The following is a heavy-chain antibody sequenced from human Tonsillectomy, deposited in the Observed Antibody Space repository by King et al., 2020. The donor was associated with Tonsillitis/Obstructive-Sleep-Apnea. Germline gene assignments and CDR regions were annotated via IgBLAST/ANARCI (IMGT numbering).Heavy chain of an antibody. CDR3: AKGIAVAPDAFDI. V-gene: IGHV3-23*04. CDR1: GFTFISYA. Sequence: QLVQSGGGLVQPGGSLRLSCAASGFTFISYAMSWVRQAPGKGLEWGSAISGSGGSTYYADSVTGRFTISRDNSKNTLYLQMNSLRAEDTAVYYCAKGIAVAPDAFDIWGQGTMVTVSS. J-gene: IGHJ3*02. CDR2: ISGSGGST. D-gene: IGHD6-19*01.